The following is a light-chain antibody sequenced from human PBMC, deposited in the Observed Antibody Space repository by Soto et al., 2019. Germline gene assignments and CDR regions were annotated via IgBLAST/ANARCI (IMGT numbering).Light chain of an antibody. J-gene: IGLJ2*01. Sequence: QAVVTQPPSASGTPGQTVTISCSGSTSNIGTNYVYWYQQLPGTAPKLLIYRNNQRPSGVPDRFSGSTSGTSASLAISGLRSEDEADYYCAAWDDSLSGLVVFGGGTKLTV. CDR1: TSNIGTNY. V-gene: IGLV1-47*01. CDR2: RNN. CDR3: AAWDDSLSGLVV.